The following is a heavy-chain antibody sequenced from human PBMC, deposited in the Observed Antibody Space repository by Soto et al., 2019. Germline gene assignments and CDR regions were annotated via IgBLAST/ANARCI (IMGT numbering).Heavy chain of an antibody. Sequence: ASVKVSCKASGDTFTTYDIDWVRQATGHGLEWMGWINPNSGNIGYAQRFQGRVTMTRDTAIRTAYMEVSSLRSDDTAVYYCARGRASGSYYLLDYWGQGTLVTVSS. CDR2: INPNSGNI. D-gene: IGHD3-10*01. CDR1: GDTFTTYD. J-gene: IGHJ4*02. V-gene: IGHV1-8*01. CDR3: ARGRASGSYYLLDY.